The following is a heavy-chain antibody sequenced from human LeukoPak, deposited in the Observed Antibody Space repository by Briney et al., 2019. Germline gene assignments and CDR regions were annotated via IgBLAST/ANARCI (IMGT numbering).Heavy chain of an antibody. J-gene: IGHJ4*02. CDR3: ASPGTYYYDSSSPFDY. Sequence: PSETLSLTCTVSGGSISSYYWSWIRQPPGKGLEWIGYIYYSGSTNYNPSLKSRVTISVDTSKNQFSLKLSSVTAADTAVYYCASPGTYYYDSSSPFDYWGQGTLVTVSS. CDR2: IYYSGST. V-gene: IGHV4-59*08. CDR1: GGSISSYY. D-gene: IGHD3-22*01.